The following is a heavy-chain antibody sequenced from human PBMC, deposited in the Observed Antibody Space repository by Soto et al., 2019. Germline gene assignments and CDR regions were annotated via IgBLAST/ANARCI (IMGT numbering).Heavy chain of an antibody. J-gene: IGHJ2*01. Sequence: PSETLSLTCTVSGGSISSGGYYWSWIRQHPGKGLEWIGYIYYSGSTYYNPSLKSRVTISVDTSKNQFSLKLSSVTAADTAVYYCARDRIARMVTAITGYWYFDLWGRGTLVTVSS. CDR3: ARDRIARMVTAITGYWYFDL. D-gene: IGHD2-21*02. CDR1: GGSISSGGYY. CDR2: IYYSGST. V-gene: IGHV4-31*03.